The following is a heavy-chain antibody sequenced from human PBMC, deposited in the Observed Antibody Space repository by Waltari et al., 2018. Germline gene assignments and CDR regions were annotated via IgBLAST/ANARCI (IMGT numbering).Heavy chain of an antibody. CDR1: GFTFSTYYW. CDR3: ARVPTYTVSTGGFDY. J-gene: IGHJ4*02. D-gene: IGHD4-17*01. V-gene: IGHV3-74*01. Sequence: EVQLVESGGVLVQPGGSLRLSCAASGFTFSTYYWMHWVRQAPGQGLVWVSSINSDGSTINYADSVKGRFTISRDNAKNTVYLQMNSLRAADTAVYYCARVPTYTVSTGGFDYWGQGTLVTVSS. CDR2: INSDGSTI.